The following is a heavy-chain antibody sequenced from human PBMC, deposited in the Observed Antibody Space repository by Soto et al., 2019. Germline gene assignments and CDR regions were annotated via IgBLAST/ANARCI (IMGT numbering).Heavy chain of an antibody. CDR3: ARDLARATFDY. D-gene: IGHD5-12*01. V-gene: IGHV3-72*01. CDR1: GFTFSDHY. CDR2: TRNKANSYTT. Sequence: GGSLRLSCAASGFTFSDHYMDWVRQAPGKGLEWVGRTRNKANSYTTEYAASVKGRFTISRDDSKNSLYLQMNSLKTEDTAVYYCARDLARATFDYWGQGTLVTVSS. J-gene: IGHJ4*02.